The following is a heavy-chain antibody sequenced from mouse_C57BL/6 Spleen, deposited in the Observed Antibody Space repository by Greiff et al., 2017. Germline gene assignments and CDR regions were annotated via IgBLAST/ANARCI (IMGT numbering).Heavy chain of an antibody. V-gene: IGHV14-4*01. CDR1: GFNIKDDY. J-gene: IGHJ2*01. CDR2: IDPEYGAT. Sequence: EVQVVESGAELVRPGASVKLSCTASGFNIKDDYMHWVKQRTEQSLEWIGWIDPEYGATDYASKFQGKATITADQSSNTAYLQLNSLTSEDTAVYYCTRSTTVVSPDYWGQGTTLTVSS. CDR3: TRSTTVVSPDY. D-gene: IGHD1-1*01.